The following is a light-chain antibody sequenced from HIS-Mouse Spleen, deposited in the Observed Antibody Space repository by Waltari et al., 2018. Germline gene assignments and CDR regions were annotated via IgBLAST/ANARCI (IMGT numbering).Light chain of an antibody. Sequence: QSALTQPRSVSGSPGQSVTISCTGTSSDVGGYTYGSWYQQHPGKAPKLMIYDVSKRPSGVPDRFSGSKSGNTASLTISGLQAEDEADYYCCSYAGSYTFPYVFGTGTKVTVL. CDR2: DVS. CDR3: CSYAGSYTFPYV. CDR1: SSDVGGYTY. V-gene: IGLV2-11*01. J-gene: IGLJ1*01.